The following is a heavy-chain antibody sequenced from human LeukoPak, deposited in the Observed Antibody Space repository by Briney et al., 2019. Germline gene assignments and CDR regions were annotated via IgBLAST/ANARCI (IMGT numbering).Heavy chain of an antibody. D-gene: IGHD3-10*01. J-gene: IGHJ4*02. Sequence: SETLSLTCAVSGGSISSNSYYWGWIRHPPGKGLECIGSIYYSGSTHYNPPLKSRDTISVDTSKNQFSLKLSSVTAADTAVYYCARTRYYYNSRSYGAPYYFDYWGQGTLVTVSS. V-gene: IGHV4-39*01. CDR1: GGSISSNSYY. CDR2: IYYSGST. CDR3: ARTRYYYNSRSYGAPYYFDY.